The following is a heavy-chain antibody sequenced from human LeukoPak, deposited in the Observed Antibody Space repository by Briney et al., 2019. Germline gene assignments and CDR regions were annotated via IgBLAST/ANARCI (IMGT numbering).Heavy chain of an antibody. CDR2: ISTYNGNT. J-gene: IGHJ6*03. Sequence: ASVKVSCKASGYTFTSYGISWVRQAPGQGLEWMGWISTYNGNTNYAQNFQGRVTMTTDTSTSTAYMELRSLRSDDTAVYYCAKTTVTSEDYFYYYMDVWGKGTTVTVSS. CDR1: GYTFTSYG. V-gene: IGHV1-18*01. CDR3: AKTTVTSEDYFYYYMDV. D-gene: IGHD4-17*01.